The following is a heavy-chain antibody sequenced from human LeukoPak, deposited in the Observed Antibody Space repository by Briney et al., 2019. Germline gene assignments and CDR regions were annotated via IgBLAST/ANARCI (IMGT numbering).Heavy chain of an antibody. CDR1: GFTFSNYW. D-gene: IGHD2-2*01. J-gene: IGHJ4*02. V-gene: IGHV3-7*01. CDR3: ARLRYCSSSSCYGGSDY. Sequence: GGSLRLSRAASGFTFSNYWMTWVRQAPGKGLEWVANIKEDGSDKYYVDSVKGRFTISRDNAENSLYLQMNSLRAKDTAVYYCARLRYCSSSSCYGGSDYWGQGTLVTVSS. CDR2: IKEDGSDK.